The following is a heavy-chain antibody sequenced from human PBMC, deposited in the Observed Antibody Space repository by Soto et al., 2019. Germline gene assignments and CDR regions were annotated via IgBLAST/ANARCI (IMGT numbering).Heavy chain of an antibody. CDR2: IYYSGST. CDR1: GGSISSSNYY. Sequence: QLQLQESGPGLVKPSETLSLTCTVSGGSISSSNYYWGWIRQPPGKGLEWIGSIYYSGSTYYNPSLKSRATISVDTSKNQFSLKLSSVTDADTAVYYCATQEVGGSYVYTFDPWGQGTLVTVSS. CDR3: ATQEVGGSYVYTFDP. D-gene: IGHD1-26*01. V-gene: IGHV4-39*01. J-gene: IGHJ5*02.